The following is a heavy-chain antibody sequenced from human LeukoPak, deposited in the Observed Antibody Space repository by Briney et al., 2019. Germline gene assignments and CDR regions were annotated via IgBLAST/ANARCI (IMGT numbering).Heavy chain of an antibody. CDR2: ISSSSSYI. Sequence: GGSLRLSCAASGFTFSSYSTNWVRQAPGKGLEWVSSISSSSSYIYYADSVKGRFTISRDNAKNSLYLQMNSLRAEDTAVYYCARNGDCSSTSCYYYYYMDVWGKGTTVTVSS. J-gene: IGHJ6*03. CDR1: GFTFSSYS. V-gene: IGHV3-21*01. D-gene: IGHD2-2*01. CDR3: ARNGDCSSTSCYYYYYMDV.